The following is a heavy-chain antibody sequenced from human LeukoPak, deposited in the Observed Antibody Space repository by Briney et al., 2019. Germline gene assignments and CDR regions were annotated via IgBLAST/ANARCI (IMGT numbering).Heavy chain of an antibody. CDR3: AAHDSASLPHWFDP. V-gene: IGHV4-34*01. CDR2: INHSGST. Sequence: SETLSLTCAVYGGSFSGYYWSWIRQPPGKGLEWIGEINHSGSTNYNPSLKSRVTISVDTSKNQFSLRLSSVTAADTAVYYCAAHDSASLPHWFDPWGQGTLVTVSS. J-gene: IGHJ5*02. CDR1: GGSFSGYY. D-gene: IGHD3-10*01.